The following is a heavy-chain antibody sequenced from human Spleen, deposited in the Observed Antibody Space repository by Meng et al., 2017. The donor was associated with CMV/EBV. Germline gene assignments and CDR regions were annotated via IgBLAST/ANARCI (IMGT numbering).Heavy chain of an antibody. CDR1: GGSISSSSYY. Sequence: SETLSLTCTVSGGSISSSSYYWGWIRQPPGKGLEWIGSIYYSGSTYYNPSLKSRVTISVDTSKNQFSLNLSSVTAADTAVYYCARRPLSRAAAGHFDYWGQGTLVTVSS. D-gene: IGHD6-13*01. V-gene: IGHV4-39*01. CDR3: ARRPLSRAAAGHFDY. J-gene: IGHJ4*02. CDR2: IYYSGST.